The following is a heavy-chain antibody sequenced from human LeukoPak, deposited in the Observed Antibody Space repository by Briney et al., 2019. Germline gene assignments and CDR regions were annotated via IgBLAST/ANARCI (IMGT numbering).Heavy chain of an antibody. D-gene: IGHD2-2*01. J-gene: IGHJ4*02. CDR2: INHSGST. V-gene: IGHV4-34*01. Sequence: SETLSLTCAVYGVSFSGYYWSWIRQPPGKGLEWIGEINHSGSTNSNPSLKSRVTISVDTSKNQFSLKLSSVTAADTAVYYCAKGYCRGNSCYDDRGAFDYWGQGTLVTVSS. CDR1: GVSFSGYY. CDR3: AKGYCRGNSCYDDRGAFDY.